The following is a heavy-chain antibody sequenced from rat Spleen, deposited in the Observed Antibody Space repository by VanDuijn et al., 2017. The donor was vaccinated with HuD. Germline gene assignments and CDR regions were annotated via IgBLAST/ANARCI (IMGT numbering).Heavy chain of an antibody. J-gene: IGHJ2*01. Sequence: EVQLVESGGGLVQPGRSLKLSCAASGFTFSDYAMAWVRQAPKKGLEWVGSISPSGGTTYYRDSVKGRFTMSRDNARRTLHLQMNSLRSEDTATYYCTRASYSGAVMYTTDYWGQGVMVTVSS. D-gene: IGHD1-6*01. V-gene: IGHV5S23*01. CDR3: TRASYSGAVMYTTDY. CDR1: GFTFSDYA. CDR2: ISPSGGTT.